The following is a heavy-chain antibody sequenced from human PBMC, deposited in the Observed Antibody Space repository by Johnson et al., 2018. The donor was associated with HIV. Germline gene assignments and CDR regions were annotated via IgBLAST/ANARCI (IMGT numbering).Heavy chain of an antibody. CDR3: AREWDPRTPDAFDI. D-gene: IGHD1-26*01. V-gene: IGHV3-30*02. CDR1: GFTFSSYG. CDR2: TRFDGSKK. Sequence: QVQLVESGGGVVQPGGSLRLSCAASGFTFSSYGMHWVRQAPGKGLEWVAFTRFDGSKKYYAESVKGRFTISRDNSKTTLYLQMNSLRAEDTAVYYCAREWDPRTPDAFDIWGQGTMVTVSS. J-gene: IGHJ3*02.